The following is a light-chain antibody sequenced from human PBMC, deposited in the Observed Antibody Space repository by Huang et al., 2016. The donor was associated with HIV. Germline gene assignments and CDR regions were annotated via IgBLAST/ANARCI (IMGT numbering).Light chain of an antibody. Sequence: DIQMTQSPSSVSASVGDRVTLTCRESQGITNWLAWYQQKLGKAPRLLIYGASSLESGVPSRFSGSGSGTEFTRTISSLQPEDFATYYCQQVDTFPWTFGQGTRVEIK. J-gene: IGKJ1*01. CDR2: GAS. CDR1: QGITNW. CDR3: QQVDTFPWT. V-gene: IGKV1-12*01.